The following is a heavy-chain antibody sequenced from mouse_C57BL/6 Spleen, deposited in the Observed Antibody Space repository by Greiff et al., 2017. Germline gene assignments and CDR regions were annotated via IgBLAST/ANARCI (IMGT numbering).Heavy chain of an antibody. D-gene: IGHD1-1*01. V-gene: IGHV5-17*01. CDR3: ARGGDYGSIFDY. CDR2: ISSGSSTI. CDR1: GFTFSDYG. Sequence: EVHLVESGGGLVKPGGSLKLSCAASGFTFSDYGMHWVRQAPEKGLEWVAYISSGSSTIYYADTVKGRFTISRDNAKNTLFLQMTSLRSEDTAMYYCARGGDYGSIFDYRGQGTTLTVSS. J-gene: IGHJ2*01.